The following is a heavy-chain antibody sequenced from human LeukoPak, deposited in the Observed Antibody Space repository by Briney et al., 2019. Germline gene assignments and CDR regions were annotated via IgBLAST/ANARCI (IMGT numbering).Heavy chain of an antibody. CDR2: ITASSTTI. D-gene: IGHD5-12*01. Sequence: GGSLGLSCAASGFYLSNYEMNWVRQAPGKGLEWISYITASSTTIYYADSVKGRFTISRDNAKNSLYLQMNGLRGEDTAVYYCAKGPGARGHFNWFDPWGQGTLVTVSS. J-gene: IGHJ5*02. V-gene: IGHV3-48*03. CDR1: GFYLSNYE. CDR3: AKGPGARGHFNWFDP.